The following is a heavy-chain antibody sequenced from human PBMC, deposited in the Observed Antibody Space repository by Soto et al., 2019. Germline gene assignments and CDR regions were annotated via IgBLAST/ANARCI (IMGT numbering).Heavy chain of an antibody. J-gene: IGHJ6*02. CDR1: GLTVSGKKY. Sequence: GGSLRLSCAAFGLTVSGKKYVAWVRQAPGKGLEWVSALYDVDGSFYADSVKGRFTTSSDSSKTTVYLQMNGLRPDDTAVYYCAKDSTMAQIGPYYGMDVWGQGTTVTVSS. V-gene: IGHV3-53*01. D-gene: IGHD2-8*01. CDR2: LYDVDGS. CDR3: AKDSTMAQIGPYYGMDV.